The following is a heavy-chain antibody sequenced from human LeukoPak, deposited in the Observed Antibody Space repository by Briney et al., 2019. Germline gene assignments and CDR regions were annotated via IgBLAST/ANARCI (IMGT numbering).Heavy chain of an antibody. Sequence: SETLSLTCTVSGDSIRSYYWGWIRQPPGKGLEWIGSMYYSGTTYYNPSLKSRVTISGDTSKNQFSLKLNSVTAADTAVYYCVGHVIGSPLDSWGQGTLVTISS. J-gene: IGHJ4*02. D-gene: IGHD1-26*01. V-gene: IGHV4-39*01. CDR1: GDSIRSYY. CDR2: MYYSGTT. CDR3: VGHVIGSPLDS.